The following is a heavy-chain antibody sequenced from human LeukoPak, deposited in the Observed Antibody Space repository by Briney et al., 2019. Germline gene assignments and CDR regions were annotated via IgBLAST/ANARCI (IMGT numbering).Heavy chain of an antibody. CDR2: IRYDGSNK. CDR1: GFTFSSYG. D-gene: IGHD3-10*01. J-gene: IGHJ4*02. Sequence: GGSLRLSCAASGFTFSSYGMHWVRQAPGKGLEWVAFIRYDGSNKYYADSVKGRFTISRDNSKNTLYLQMNSLRAEDTAVYYCARDQITMVRGVIHYWGQGTLVTVSS. V-gene: IGHV3-30*02. CDR3: ARDQITMVRGVIHY.